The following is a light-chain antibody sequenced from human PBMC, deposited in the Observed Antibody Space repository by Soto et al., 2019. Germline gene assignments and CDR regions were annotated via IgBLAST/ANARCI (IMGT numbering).Light chain of an antibody. CDR2: DAS. CDR3: QQYQSYFLT. V-gene: IGKV1-5*01. CDR1: QSISRS. Sequence: DIQITQSPSTLSASVGARVTITCRARQSISRSLAWYQQKSRKAPKLLFYDASSLESGVPSRFSGSGFGTEFTLTISGLQPDDFATYYCQQYQSYFLTFGPGTKVDIK. J-gene: IGKJ3*01.